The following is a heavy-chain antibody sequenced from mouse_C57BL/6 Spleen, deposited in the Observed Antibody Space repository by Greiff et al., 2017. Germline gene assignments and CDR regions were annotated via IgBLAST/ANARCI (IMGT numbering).Heavy chain of an antibody. Sequence: VQLQQSGPELVKPGASVKISCKASGYSFTDYNMNWVKQSNGKSLEWIGVINPNNGTTSYNQKFKGKATLTVDQSSSTAYMQLNSLTSEDSAVYYCARSGYGSSYLYAMDYWGQGTSVTVSS. V-gene: IGHV1-39*01. J-gene: IGHJ4*01. CDR1: GYSFTDYN. D-gene: IGHD1-1*01. CDR3: ARSGYGSSYLYAMDY. CDR2: INPNNGTT.